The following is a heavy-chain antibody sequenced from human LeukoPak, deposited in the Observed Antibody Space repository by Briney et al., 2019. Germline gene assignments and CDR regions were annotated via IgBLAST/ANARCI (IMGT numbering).Heavy chain of an antibody. CDR1: GGSISSSSYY. V-gene: IGHV4-39*07. CDR3: ARDWGVSARPGYMDV. D-gene: IGHD6-6*01. J-gene: IGHJ6*03. CDR2: IYYSGST. Sequence: SETLSLTCTVSGGSISSSSYYWGWIRQPPGKGLEWIGSIYYSGSTYYNPSLKSRVTISVDTSKNQFSLKLSSVTAADTAVYYCARDWGVSARPGYMDVWGKGTTVTISS.